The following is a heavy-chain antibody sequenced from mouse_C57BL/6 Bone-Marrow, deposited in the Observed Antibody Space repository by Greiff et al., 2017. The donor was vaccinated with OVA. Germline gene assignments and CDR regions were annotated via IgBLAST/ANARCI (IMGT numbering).Heavy chain of an antibody. V-gene: IGHV1-26*01. J-gene: IGHJ4*01. CDR3: ARLGYDGYTPYAMDY. CDR2: INPNNGGT. Sequence: EVQLQQSGPELVKPGASVKISCKASGYTFTDYYMNWVKQSHGKSLEWIGDINPNNGGTSYNQKFKGKATLTVDKSSSTAYMELRSLTSEDSAVYYCARLGYDGYTPYAMDYWGQGTSVTVSS. D-gene: IGHD2-3*01. CDR1: GYTFTDYY.